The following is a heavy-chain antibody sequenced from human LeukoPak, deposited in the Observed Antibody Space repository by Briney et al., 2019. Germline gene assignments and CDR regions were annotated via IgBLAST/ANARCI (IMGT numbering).Heavy chain of an antibody. V-gene: IGHV3-48*03. D-gene: IGHD3-22*01. CDR3: ATRGYYYDSGGYSYFDY. CDR2: ISSSGSTI. Sequence: GGSLRLSCAASGFTFSSYEMNWVRQAPGKGLEWVSYISSSGSTIYYADSVKGRFTISRDNAKNSLYLQMNSLRAEDTAVYYCATRGYYYDSGGYSYFDYWGQGTLVTVSS. J-gene: IGHJ4*02. CDR1: GFTFSSYE.